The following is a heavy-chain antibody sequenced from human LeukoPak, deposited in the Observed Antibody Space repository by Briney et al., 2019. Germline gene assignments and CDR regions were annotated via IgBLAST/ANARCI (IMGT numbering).Heavy chain of an antibody. D-gene: IGHD5-18*01. J-gene: IGHJ4*02. CDR2: IYYSGST. CDR3: ARGARRGYSYEGDFDY. V-gene: IGHV4-31*11. Sequence: PSETLSLTCAVYGGSFSGYYWSWIRQHPGKGLEWIGYIYYSGSTYYNPSLKSRVTISVDTSKNQFSLKLSSVTAADTAVYYCARGARRGYSYEGDFDYWGQGTLVTVSS. CDR1: GGSFSGYY.